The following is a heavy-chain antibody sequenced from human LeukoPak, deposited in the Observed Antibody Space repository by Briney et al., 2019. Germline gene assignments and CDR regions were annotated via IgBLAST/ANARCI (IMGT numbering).Heavy chain of an antibody. Sequence: GGSLRLSCAASGFTFSSYSMNWVRQAPGKGLEWVSSISSSSSYIYYADSVKGRFTISRDNAKNSLYLQMNSLRAEDTAVYYCARGRELVAGTYFDHWGQGTLVTVSS. V-gene: IGHV3-21*01. D-gene: IGHD6-19*01. CDR1: GFTFSSYS. CDR2: ISSSSSYI. CDR3: ARGRELVAGTYFDH. J-gene: IGHJ4*02.